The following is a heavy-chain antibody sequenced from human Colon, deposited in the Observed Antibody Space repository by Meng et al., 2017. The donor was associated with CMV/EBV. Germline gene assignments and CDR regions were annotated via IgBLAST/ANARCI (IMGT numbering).Heavy chain of an antibody. CDR1: GGSFSGYY. CDR3: ARGRSIGNGYSSYHYYYGLDV. V-gene: IGHV4-34*01. CDR2: INHSGST. Sequence: SETLSLTCAVYGGSFSGYYWSWIRQPPGKGLEWIGEINHSGSTKYNPSLKNRVTISADTSKNQFSLKLNSVTAADTAVYFCARGRSIGNGYSSYHYYYGLDVWGQGTTVTVSS. J-gene: IGHJ6*02. D-gene: IGHD5-18*01.